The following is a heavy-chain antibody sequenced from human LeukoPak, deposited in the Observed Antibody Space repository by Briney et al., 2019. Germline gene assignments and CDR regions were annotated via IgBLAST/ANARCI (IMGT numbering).Heavy chain of an antibody. J-gene: IGHJ2*01. V-gene: IGHV4-61*01. CDR2: IYYSGST. D-gene: IGHD2-2*01. CDR3: ARDFRVPAAAYWYFDL. Sequence: SETLSHTCTVSGGSVSSGSYYWSWIRQPPGKGLEWIGYIYYSGSTNYNPSLKSRVTISVDTSKNQFSLKLSSVTAADTAVYYCARDFRVPAAAYWYFDLWGRGTLVTVSS. CDR1: GGSVSSGSYY.